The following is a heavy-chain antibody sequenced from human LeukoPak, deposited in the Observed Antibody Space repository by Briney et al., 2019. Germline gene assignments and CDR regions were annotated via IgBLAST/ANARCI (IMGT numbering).Heavy chain of an antibody. J-gene: IGHJ4*02. CDR2: SHYSKTT. V-gene: IGHV4-59*08. D-gene: IGHD4-17*01. CDR3: ARHAGNHYGDFFDY. Sequence: SETLSLTCTVSDGSITNYYWRWIRQPPGKGLEWIAYSHYSKTTTYHPSLRSRATVSVDASKNQFSLKLSSVTAADTAVYYCARHAGNHYGDFFDYWGQGTLVTVSS. CDR1: DGSITNYY.